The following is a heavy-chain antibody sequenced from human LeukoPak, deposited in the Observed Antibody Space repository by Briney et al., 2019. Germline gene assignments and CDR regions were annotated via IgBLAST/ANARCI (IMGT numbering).Heavy chain of an antibody. Sequence: PLASVKVSCKASGYTFTNFGFSWVRQAPGEGLEWMGWISVYTGDRNFAQKLQGRVTMTTDTSTTTAYMELRNLRSDDTAVYYCARDHSSSSQLFDYWGQGTLVTVSS. CDR3: ARDHSSSSQLFDY. J-gene: IGHJ4*02. D-gene: IGHD6-13*01. CDR2: ISVYTGDR. CDR1: GYTFTNFG. V-gene: IGHV1-18*01.